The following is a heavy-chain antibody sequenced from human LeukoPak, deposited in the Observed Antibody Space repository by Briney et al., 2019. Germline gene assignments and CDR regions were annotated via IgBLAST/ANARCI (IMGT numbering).Heavy chain of an antibody. CDR1: GFTFSNYG. J-gene: IGHJ4*02. Sequence: PGRSLRLSCPASGFTFSNYGMHWVSQAPGKGLEWVAVISYDGSNKYYADSVKGRFTISRDNSKNTLYLQMNSLRAEDTAVYCCARPSGGSLYYFDYWGQGTLVTVSS. CDR2: ISYDGSNK. D-gene: IGHD2-15*01. CDR3: ARPSGGSLYYFDY. V-gene: IGHV3-30*03.